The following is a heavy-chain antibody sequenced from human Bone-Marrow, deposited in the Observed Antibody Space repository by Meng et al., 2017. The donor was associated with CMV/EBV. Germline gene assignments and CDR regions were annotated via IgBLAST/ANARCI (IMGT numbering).Heavy chain of an antibody. CDR1: GYTFTSYH. CDR3: ARRSWDAFDI. J-gene: IGHJ3*02. V-gene: IGHV1-2*02. D-gene: IGHD3-16*02. CDR2: INPNSGGT. Sequence: ASVKVSCKASGYTFTSYHMHWVRQAPGQGLEWMGWINPNSGGTNYAQKFQGRVTMTRDTSISTAYMELSRLRSDDPAVYYCARRSWDAFDIWGQGTMVTVSS.